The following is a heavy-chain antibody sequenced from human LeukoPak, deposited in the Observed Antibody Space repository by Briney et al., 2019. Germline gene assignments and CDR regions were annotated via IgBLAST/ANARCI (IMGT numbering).Heavy chain of an antibody. J-gene: IGHJ1*01. D-gene: IGHD6-19*01. CDR1: GLTFSSYG. CDR3: ARGGKRAVAGTRSPQYFQH. V-gene: IGHV3-30*02. CDR2: IRYDGSNK. Sequence: GGSLRLSCAASGLTFSSYGMHWVRQAPGKALEWVAYIRYDGSNKYYADSVKGRFTISRDNSKNTRYVQMNSLRAEDTAVYYCARGGKRAVAGTRSPQYFQHWGQGTLVTVSS.